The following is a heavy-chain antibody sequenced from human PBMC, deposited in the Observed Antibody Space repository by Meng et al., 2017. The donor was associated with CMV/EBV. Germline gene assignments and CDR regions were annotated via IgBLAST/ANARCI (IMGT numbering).Heavy chain of an antibody. D-gene: IGHD3-3*01. J-gene: IGHJ4*02. V-gene: IGHV3-11*01. CDR1: GFTFSDYY. CDR3: AMTPTDFWGGYYFDY. Sequence: GGSLRLSCAASGFTFSDYYMSWIRQSPGKGLEWVSYIGSSGSTRYYADPVKGRFTISRDNAKSSPYLQMNSLRAEDTAVYYCAMTPTDFWGGYYFDYWGQGTLVTVSS. CDR2: IGSSGSTR.